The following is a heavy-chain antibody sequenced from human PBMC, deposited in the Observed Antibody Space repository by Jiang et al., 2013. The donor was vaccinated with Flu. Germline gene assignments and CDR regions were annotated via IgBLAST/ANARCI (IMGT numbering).Heavy chain of an antibody. D-gene: IGHD3-10*01. Sequence: GSGLVKPSGTLSLTCAVSGGSISSSNWWSWVRQPPGKGLEWIGEIYHSGSTNYNPSLKSRVTISVDKSKNQFSLKLSSVTAADTAVYYCARIYGSGSYYTLNWFDPWGQGNPGHRLL. V-gene: IGHV4-4*02. CDR2: IYHSGST. J-gene: IGHJ5*02. CDR1: GGSISSSNW. CDR3: ARIYGSGSYYTLNWFDP.